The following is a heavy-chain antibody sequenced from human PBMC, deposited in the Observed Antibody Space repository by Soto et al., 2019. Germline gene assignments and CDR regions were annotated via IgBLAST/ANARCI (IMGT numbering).Heavy chain of an antibody. J-gene: IGHJ6*03. CDR1: GDSLTSYT. D-gene: IGHD3-3*01. CDR3: AKSFLFVNRAYRDV. V-gene: IGHV1-69*02. Sequence: QVQLVQSGAEVKKPGSSVRISCEVSGDSLTSYTFTWVRQAPGQGLEWMGRVIPIPGKADYALKIQGSVTISADKSKNTVYMELRRLRPADKAFYYCAKSFLFVNRAYRDVWGKGTTVTVSS. CDR2: VIPIPGKA.